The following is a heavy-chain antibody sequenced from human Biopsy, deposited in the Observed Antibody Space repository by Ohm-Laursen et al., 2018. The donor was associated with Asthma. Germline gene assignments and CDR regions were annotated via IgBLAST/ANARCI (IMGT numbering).Heavy chain of an antibody. CDR2: ISVYNGNT. D-gene: IGHD3-10*01. Sequence: ASVKVSCKTSGYTFNSAGITWVRQAPGQGLEWMGWISVYNGNTKVAQKLQDGVTMITDTSTSTAYMELRSLRSDDTAVYFCARAVDYSHYYGIDVWGQGTTVTVS. J-gene: IGHJ6*02. V-gene: IGHV1-18*01. CDR3: ARAVDYSHYYGIDV. CDR1: GYTFNSAG.